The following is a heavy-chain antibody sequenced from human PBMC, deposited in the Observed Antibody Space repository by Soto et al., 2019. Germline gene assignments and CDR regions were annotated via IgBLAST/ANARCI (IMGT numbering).Heavy chain of an antibody. CDR2: ISYDGSNK. D-gene: IGHD3-10*01. V-gene: IGHV3-30*18. Sequence: GGSLRLSCAASGFTFSSYGMHWVRQAPGKGLEWVAVISYDGSNKYYADSVKGRFTISRDNSKNTLYLQMNSLRAEDTAVYYCANLKSGQIHYYYGMDVWGQGTTVTVSS. CDR1: GFTFSSYG. CDR3: ANLKSGQIHYYYGMDV. J-gene: IGHJ6*02.